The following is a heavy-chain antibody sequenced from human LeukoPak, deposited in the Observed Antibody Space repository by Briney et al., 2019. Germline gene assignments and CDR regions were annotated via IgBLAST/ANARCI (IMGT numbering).Heavy chain of an antibody. V-gene: IGHV4-34*01. Sequence: SEPLSLTRAVYGESFSRYYWSWLRQPPGKALEWGGEINHSGSTNYNPSLKSRVTISVDTSKNQCSLKLSSVTAADTAVYYCARNRYQLLRYYYYYYGMDVWGQGTTVTVSS. CDR1: GESFSRYY. CDR2: INHSGST. J-gene: IGHJ6*02. D-gene: IGHD2-2*01. CDR3: ARNRYQLLRYYYYYYGMDV.